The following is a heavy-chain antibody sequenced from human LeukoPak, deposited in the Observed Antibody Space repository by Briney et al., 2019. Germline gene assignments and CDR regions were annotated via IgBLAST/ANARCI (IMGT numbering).Heavy chain of an antibody. CDR1: GFTFSSYW. CDR3: ARDQSIAARPPNFKYYGMDV. V-gene: IGHV3-7*01. J-gene: IGHJ6*02. CDR2: IKQEGGEK. D-gene: IGHD6-6*01. Sequence: GGSLRLSCAASGFTFSSYWMSCVRQAPGKGLEWVANIKQEGGEKYYVDSVKGRCTISRDNAKNSLYLQMNSLRAEDTAVYYCARDQSIAARPPNFKYYGMDVWGQGTTVTVSS.